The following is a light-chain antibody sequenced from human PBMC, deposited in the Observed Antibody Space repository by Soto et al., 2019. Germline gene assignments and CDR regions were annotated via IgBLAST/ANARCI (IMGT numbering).Light chain of an antibody. J-gene: IGKJ1*01. CDR3: HQYDTAPRT. CDR1: QTFSSSY. Sequence: EIVLTQSPGTLSLSPGERATLSCRASQTFSSSYLAWYQQKPGQTPRHLIYSASTRATGIPGRFSGSVSGTDFTLTNSRLEPEDFAVYYCHQYDTAPRTFGQGTNVEVK. V-gene: IGKV3-20*01. CDR2: SAS.